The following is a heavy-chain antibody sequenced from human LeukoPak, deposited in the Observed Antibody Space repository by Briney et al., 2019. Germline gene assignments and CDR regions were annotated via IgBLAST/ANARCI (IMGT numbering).Heavy chain of an antibody. V-gene: IGHV3-43*02. CDR2: ISGDSHST. Sequence: GGSLRLSCAASGFTFDDYAMHWVRQAPGKGLEWLSHISGDSHSTFYADSVKGRFTISRDNSKNSLYLQMNSLRNDDTALYYCARDTEGYIYGYYYYGMDVSGQGTTVTVSS. D-gene: IGHD5-18*01. CDR3: ARDTEGYIYGYYYYGMDV. J-gene: IGHJ6*02. CDR1: GFTFDDYA.